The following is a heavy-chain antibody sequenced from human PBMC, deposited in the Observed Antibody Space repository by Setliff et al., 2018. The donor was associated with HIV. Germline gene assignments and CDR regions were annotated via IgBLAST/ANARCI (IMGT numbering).Heavy chain of an antibody. D-gene: IGHD3-10*01. V-gene: IGHV4-39*01. CDR3: VRQGLTMNRGVPAPILYYFDY. J-gene: IGHJ4*02. CDR1: GGSIISSSYY. Sequence: SETLSLTCTVSGGSIISSSYYWGWIRQPPGKGLEWIGTMYYRGTTYNNPSLKSRVPFSADTSKNQFSLNLNSVTATDTAVYYCVRQGLTMNRGVPAPILYYFDYWGQGILVTVSS. CDR2: MYYRGTT.